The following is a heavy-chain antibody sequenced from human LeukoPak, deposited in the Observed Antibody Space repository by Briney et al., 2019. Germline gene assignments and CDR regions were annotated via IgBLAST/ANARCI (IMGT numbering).Heavy chain of an antibody. CDR1: GGSNSTYY. D-gene: IGHD2-15*01. V-gene: IGHV4-4*07. CDR3: ARAVRYCSGGSCYTDWFDP. J-gene: IGHJ5*02. CDR2: IYTSGST. Sequence: SETLSLTCTVSGGSNSTYYWSWIRQPAGKGLEWIGRIYTSGSTAYNPSLKSRVTMSVDTSKNQFSLKLSSVTAADTAVYYCARAVRYCSGGSCYTDWFDPWGQGTLVTVSS.